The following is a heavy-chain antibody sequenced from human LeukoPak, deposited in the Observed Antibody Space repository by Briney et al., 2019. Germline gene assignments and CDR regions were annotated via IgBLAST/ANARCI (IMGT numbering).Heavy chain of an antibody. D-gene: IGHD3-3*01. CDR1: GFTFSSYA. CDR2: ISGSGGST. V-gene: IGHV3-23*01. CDR3: AKGPYYDFWSGSYYFDY. Sequence: GGSLRLSCAASGFTFSSYAMSWVRQAPGKGLEWVSAISGSGGSTYYADSVKGRFTTSRDNSKNTLYLQMNSLRAEDTAVYYCAKGPYYDFWSGSYYFDYWGQGTLVTVSS. J-gene: IGHJ4*02.